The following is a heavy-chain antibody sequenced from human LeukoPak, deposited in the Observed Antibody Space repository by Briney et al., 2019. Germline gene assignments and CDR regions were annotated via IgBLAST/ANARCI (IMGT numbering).Heavy chain of an antibody. CDR1: GYTLTELS. CDR3: AARKLERRAYYYYGMDV. D-gene: IGHD1-1*01. J-gene: IGHJ6*02. V-gene: IGHV1-24*01. CDR2: FDPEDGET. Sequence: ASVTVSCKVSGYTLTELSMHWVRQAPGKGLEWMGGFDPEDGETIYAQKFQGRVTMTEDTSTDTAYMELSSLRSEDTAVYYCAARKLERRAYYYYGMDVWGQGTTVTVSS.